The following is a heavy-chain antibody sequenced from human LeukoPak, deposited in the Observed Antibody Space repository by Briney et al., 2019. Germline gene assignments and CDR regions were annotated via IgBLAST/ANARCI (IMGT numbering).Heavy chain of an antibody. CDR1: GFTFSSHA. D-gene: IGHD3-3*01. V-gene: IGHV3-23*01. Sequence: GGSLRLSCAASGFTFSSHAMGWVRQAPGKGLEWASDIGGLGGSTYYAGSVKGRFTISRDNSQNTLYLHMNSLRADDTAVYYCARDPGVVAFHYFDYWGQGSLVTVSS. J-gene: IGHJ4*02. CDR3: ARDPGVVAFHYFDY. CDR2: IGGLGGST.